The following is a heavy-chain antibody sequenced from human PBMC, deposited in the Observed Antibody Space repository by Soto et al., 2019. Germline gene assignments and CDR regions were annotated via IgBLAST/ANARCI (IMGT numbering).Heavy chain of an antibody. Sequence: PSETLSLACAVYGGSFSGYYWNWIRQPPGKGLEWIGEINHSGSTNYNPSLKSRVTISVDTSKNHFSLSLTSVTAADTAVYYCARVQRDSAMGQFDYWGQGILVTVSS. V-gene: IGHV4-34*01. CDR1: GGSFSGYY. CDR2: INHSGST. CDR3: ARVQRDSAMGQFDY. D-gene: IGHD3-10*01. J-gene: IGHJ4*02.